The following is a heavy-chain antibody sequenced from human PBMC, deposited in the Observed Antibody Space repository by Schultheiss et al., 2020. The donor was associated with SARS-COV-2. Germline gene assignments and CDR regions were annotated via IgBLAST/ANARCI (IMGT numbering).Heavy chain of an antibody. CDR3: ARIGGWEFDY. J-gene: IGHJ4*02. V-gene: IGHV4-34*01. CDR1: GGSFSGYY. Sequence: SETLSLTCAVYGGSFSGYYWSWIRQPPGKGLEWIGEINHSGSTNYNPSLKSRVTISVDTSKNQFSLKLSSVTAADTAVYYCARIGGWEFDYWGQGTLVTVSS. D-gene: IGHD1-26*01. CDR2: INHSGST.